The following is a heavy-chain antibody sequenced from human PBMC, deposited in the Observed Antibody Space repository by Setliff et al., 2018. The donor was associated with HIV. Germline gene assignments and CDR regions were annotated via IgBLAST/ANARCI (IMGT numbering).Heavy chain of an antibody. CDR1: GGPFTNHG. Sequence: SETLSLTCAAYGGPFTNHGWNWIRQSPGKGLEWIGEIDHSGTTNYNRSLKNRLTLSVDKSRNQFSLRVTSVTATDAALYYCASHQDYGDNYYFDSWGQGTLVTVSS. CDR2: IDHSGTT. D-gene: IGHD4-17*01. CDR3: ASHQDYGDNYYFDS. V-gene: IGHV4-34*01. J-gene: IGHJ4*02.